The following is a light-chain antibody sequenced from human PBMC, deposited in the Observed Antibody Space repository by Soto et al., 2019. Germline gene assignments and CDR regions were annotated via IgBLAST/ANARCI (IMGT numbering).Light chain of an antibody. CDR3: QQYVSSPLT. V-gene: IGKV3-20*01. Sequence: EIVLTQSPGTLSLSPGERGTLSCRASQSVRSSYLAWYQQKPGQAPRLLIYGASSRATGIPDRFSGSGSGTDFTLTISRLEPEDFAVYYCQQYVSSPLTFGGGTKVDI. CDR2: GAS. CDR1: QSVRSSY. J-gene: IGKJ4*01.